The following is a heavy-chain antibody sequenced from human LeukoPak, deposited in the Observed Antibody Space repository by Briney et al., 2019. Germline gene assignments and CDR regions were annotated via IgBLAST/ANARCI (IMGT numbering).Heavy chain of an antibody. CDR1: GHTFTSFG. V-gene: IGHV1-18*01. D-gene: IGHD1-26*01. CDR3: AKHRGPTWWDLPDY. Sequence: ASVKVSCKASGHTFTSFGITWVRQAPGQGLEWMGWISAVNGNTNYAQKFQGRVTIRIDTSASTGYMELRSLRSDDTAVYYCAKHRGPTWWDLPDYWGQGTLVTVSS. CDR2: ISAVNGNT. J-gene: IGHJ4*02.